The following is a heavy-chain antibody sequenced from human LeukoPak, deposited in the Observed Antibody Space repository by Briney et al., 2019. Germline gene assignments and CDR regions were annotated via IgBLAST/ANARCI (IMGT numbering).Heavy chain of an antibody. Sequence: PSETLSLTCTVSGGSISSSSYYWGWIRQPPGKGLEWIGSIYYSGSTYYNPSLKSRVTISVDTSKNQFSLKLSSVTAADTAVYYCARDPRGVTTLLARFPDDAFDIWGQGTMVTVSS. D-gene: IGHD4-17*01. V-gene: IGHV4-39*07. CDR3: ARDPRGVTTLLARFPDDAFDI. CDR1: GGSISSSSYY. J-gene: IGHJ3*02. CDR2: IYYSGST.